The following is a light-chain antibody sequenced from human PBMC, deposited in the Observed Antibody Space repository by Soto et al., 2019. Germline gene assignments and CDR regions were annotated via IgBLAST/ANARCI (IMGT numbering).Light chain of an antibody. V-gene: IGKV3-20*01. CDR1: QDIRSS. CDR3: QQYGSSLSIT. Sequence: DIVLTQSPGTLSLSPGERATLSCRASQDIRSSLAWYQQKPGQAPRLLIYGASIRATGVPATFSGSGSGTDFTLTISRLEPEDFAVYYCQQYGSSLSITFGQGTRLEIK. J-gene: IGKJ5*01. CDR2: GAS.